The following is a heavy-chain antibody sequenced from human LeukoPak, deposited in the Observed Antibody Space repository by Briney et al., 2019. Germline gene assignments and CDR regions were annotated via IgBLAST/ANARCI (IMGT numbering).Heavy chain of an antibody. CDR3: ARDREGTFGP. D-gene: IGHD3-16*01. CDR1: GGSISSHY. J-gene: IGHJ5*02. Sequence: SETLSLTCTVSGGSISSHYWSWIRQPPGKGLEWIGYIYCSGSTNYNPSLKSRVTISVDTSKNQFSLKLSSVTAAHTAVYYCARDREGTFGPWGQGTLVTVSS. V-gene: IGHV4-59*11. CDR2: IYCSGST.